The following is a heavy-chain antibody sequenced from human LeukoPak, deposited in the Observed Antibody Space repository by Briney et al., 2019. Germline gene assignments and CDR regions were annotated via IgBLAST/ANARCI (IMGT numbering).Heavy chain of an antibody. CDR3: ARAPRNSSTMLDF. V-gene: IGHV1-24*01. CDR1: GYTLTELS. D-gene: IGHD6-13*01. J-gene: IGHJ4*02. CDR2: FDPEDGET. Sequence: GALVKVSCKVSGYTLTELSMHWVRQAPGKGLEWMGGFDPEDGETIYAQKFQGRVTMTEDTSTDTAYMELSSLRSEDTAVYHCARAPRNSSTMLDFWGQGTLVTISS.